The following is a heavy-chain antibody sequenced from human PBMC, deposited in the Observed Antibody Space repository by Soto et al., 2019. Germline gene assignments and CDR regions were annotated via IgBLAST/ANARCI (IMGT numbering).Heavy chain of an antibody. D-gene: IGHD3-10*01. CDR2: IYYSGST. CDR3: ARDHGVYYGSGRGGAFDI. CDR1: GGSISSYY. Sequence: QVQLQELGPGLVKPSETLSLTCTVSGGSISSYYWSWIRQPPGKGLEWIGYIYYSGSTNYNPSLKSRVTISVDTSKNPFSLKLSSVTAADPAVYYCARDHGVYYGSGRGGAFDIWGQGTMVTVSS. J-gene: IGHJ3*02. V-gene: IGHV4-59*01.